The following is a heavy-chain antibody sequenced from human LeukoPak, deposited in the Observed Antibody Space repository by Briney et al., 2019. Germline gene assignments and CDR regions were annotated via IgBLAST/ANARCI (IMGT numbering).Heavy chain of an antibody. D-gene: IGHD3-22*01. V-gene: IGHV3-23*01. Sequence: PGGSLRLSCAASGFTFNTYGMSWARHSPGKGLEWVSAISGSATGYMTNYADSVKGRFTISRDNSKNTLYLQMNSLRAEDTAVYYCAKLPEYYYDSSGYTHFDYWGQGTLVTVSS. CDR2: ISGSATGYMT. CDR1: GFTFNTYG. J-gene: IGHJ4*02. CDR3: AKLPEYYYDSSGYTHFDY.